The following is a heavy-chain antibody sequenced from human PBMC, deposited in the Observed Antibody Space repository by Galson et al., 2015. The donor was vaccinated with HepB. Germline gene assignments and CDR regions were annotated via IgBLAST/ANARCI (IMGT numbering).Heavy chain of an antibody. Sequence: SLRLSCAASGFTFSDYYMSWIRQAPGKGLEWVSYISSSSSYTNYADSVKGRFTISRDNAKNSLYLQMNSLRAEDTAVYYCAREGTGVGSSWWSSDDAFDIWGQGTMVTVSS. CDR2: ISSSSSYT. CDR1: GFTFSDYY. D-gene: IGHD6-13*01. CDR3: AREGTGVGSSWWSSDDAFDI. J-gene: IGHJ3*02. V-gene: IGHV3-11*06.